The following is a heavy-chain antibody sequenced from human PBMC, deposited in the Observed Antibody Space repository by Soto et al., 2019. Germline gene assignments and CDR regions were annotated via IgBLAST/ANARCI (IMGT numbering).Heavy chain of an antibody. V-gene: IGHV3-30-3*01. Sequence: QVQLVESGGGVVQPGRSLRLSCAASGFTFSSYAMHWVRQAPGKGLEWVAVISYDGSNKYYADSVKGRFTISRDNSKNTLYMQMNRLRAEDTAVYYCARDPAGVIAVAGSNWFDPWGQVTLVTVSS. CDR3: ARDPAGVIAVAGSNWFDP. J-gene: IGHJ5*02. D-gene: IGHD6-19*01. CDR2: ISYDGSNK. CDR1: GFTFSSYA.